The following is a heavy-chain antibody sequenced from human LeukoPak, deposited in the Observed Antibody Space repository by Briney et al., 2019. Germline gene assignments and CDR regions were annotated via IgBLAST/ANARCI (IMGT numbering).Heavy chain of an antibody. J-gene: IGHJ4*02. CDR3: TTRTGTTRWPQGY. V-gene: IGHV3-15*01. Sequence: PGGSLRLSCAASGFTFSNAWMSWVRQAPGKGLEWVGRIKSKTDGGTTDYAAPVKGRFTISRDDSKDTLYLQMNSLKTEDTAVYYCTTRTGTTRWPQGYWGQGTLVTVSS. D-gene: IGHD1-7*01. CDR2: IKSKTDGGTT. CDR1: GFTFSNAW.